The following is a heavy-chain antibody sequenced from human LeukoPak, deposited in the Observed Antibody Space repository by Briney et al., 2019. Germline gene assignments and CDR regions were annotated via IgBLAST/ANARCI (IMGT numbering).Heavy chain of an antibody. Sequence: ASVKVSCKASGYTFTSYDINWVRQATGQGLEWMGWMNPNSGNTGYAQKFQGRVTMTTDTSTSTAYMELRSLRSDDTAVYYCARVGRAGIAAAGRDFDYWGQGTLVTVSS. CDR2: MNPNSGNT. V-gene: IGHV1-8*02. CDR1: GYTFTSYD. J-gene: IGHJ4*02. D-gene: IGHD6-13*01. CDR3: ARVGRAGIAAAGRDFDY.